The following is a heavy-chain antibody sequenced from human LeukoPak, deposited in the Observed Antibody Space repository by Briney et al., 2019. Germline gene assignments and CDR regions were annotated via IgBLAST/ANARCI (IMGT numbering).Heavy chain of an antibody. J-gene: IGHJ4*02. V-gene: IGHV3-30*02. CDR3: AKDRSTNWSLDY. CDR1: GFTFNKDG. D-gene: IGHD6-13*01. CDR2: IGYDGNTK. Sequence: PGGSLRLSCAASGFTFNKDGMHWVRQAPGKGLEWVTFIGYDGNTKYYADSVRGRFTISRDNLKNTLYLQMNSLRPEDAAVYYCAKDRSTNWSLDYWGQGTLVIVPS.